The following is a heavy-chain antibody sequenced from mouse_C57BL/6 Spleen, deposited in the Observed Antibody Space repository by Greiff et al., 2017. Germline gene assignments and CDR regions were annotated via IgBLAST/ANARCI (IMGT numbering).Heavy chain of an antibody. CDR2: ISSGSSTI. CDR1: GFTFSDYG. CDR3: ARKAQAGAWFAY. D-gene: IGHD3-2*02. J-gene: IGHJ3*01. Sequence: EVMLVESGGGLVKPGGSLKISCAASGFTFSDYGMHWVRQAPEKGLEWVAYISSGSSTIYYADTVKGRFTISRDNAKNTLFLQMTSLRSEDTAMYYCARKAQAGAWFAYWGQGTLVTVSA. V-gene: IGHV5-17*01.